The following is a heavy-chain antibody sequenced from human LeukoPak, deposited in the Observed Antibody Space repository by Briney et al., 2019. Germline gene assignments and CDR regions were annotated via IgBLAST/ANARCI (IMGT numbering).Heavy chain of an antibody. Sequence: GGSLRLSCAASGFTFSMYWMSWVRQAPGKGLEWVANIKHDGSEKFYVDSVKGRFIISRDNAKNSLFLQLNSLRDEGTAVYYCARITGIEAAGDYWGQGTLVTVSS. CDR2: IKHDGSEK. CDR1: GFTFSMYW. V-gene: IGHV3-7*04. D-gene: IGHD6-25*01. J-gene: IGHJ4*02. CDR3: ARITGIEAAGDY.